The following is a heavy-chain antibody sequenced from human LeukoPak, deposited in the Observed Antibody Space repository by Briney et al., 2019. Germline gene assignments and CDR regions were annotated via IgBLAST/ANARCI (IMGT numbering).Heavy chain of an antibody. CDR2: IDPSDSYT. D-gene: IGHD5-24*01. Sequence: HGESLKISCKGSGYSFTSYWISWVRQMPGKGLEWRGRIDPSDSYTNYSPSFQCHVTISADKPLSTAYLQWRSLKASHTAMYYCARPVEMATSPFDYWGQGTLVTVSS. CDR1: GYSFTSYW. CDR3: ARPVEMATSPFDY. V-gene: IGHV5-10-1*01. J-gene: IGHJ4*02.